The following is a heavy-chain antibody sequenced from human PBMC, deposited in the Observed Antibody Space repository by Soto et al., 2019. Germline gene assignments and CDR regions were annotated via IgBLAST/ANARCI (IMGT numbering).Heavy chain of an antibody. CDR3: ARGGHVVVVTAALDY. CDR1: GYTFTGYY. J-gene: IGHJ4*02. D-gene: IGHD2-21*02. Sequence: ASVKVSCKASGYTFTGYYIHWVRQAPGQGLEWMGTVNPSGGHTTYAQHFLGRVTMTRDTSTSTLYMELTSLTSDDTAIYYCARGGHVVVVTAALDYWGQGTLVTVSS. CDR2: VNPSGGHT. V-gene: IGHV1-46*01.